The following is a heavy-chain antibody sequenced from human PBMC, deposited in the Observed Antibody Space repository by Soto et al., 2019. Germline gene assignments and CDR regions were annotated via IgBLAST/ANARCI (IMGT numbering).Heavy chain of an antibody. Sequence: ASVKVSCKASGYTFTGYYMHWVRQAPGQGLEWMGWINPNSGGTNYAQKFQGWVTMTRDTSISTAYMELGRLRSDDTAVYYCARGEQLARWYYYYMDVWGKGTTVTVSS. CDR3: ARGEQLARWYYYYMDV. D-gene: IGHD6-6*01. CDR2: INPNSGGT. CDR1: GYTFTGYY. V-gene: IGHV1-2*04. J-gene: IGHJ6*03.